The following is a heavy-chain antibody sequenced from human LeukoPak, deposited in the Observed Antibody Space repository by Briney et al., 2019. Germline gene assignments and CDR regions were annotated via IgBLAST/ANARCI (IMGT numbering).Heavy chain of an antibody. CDR2: ISYDGSNK. J-gene: IGHJ4*02. Sequence: GGSLRLSCAASGFTFSSYGMHWVRQAPGKGLEWVAVISYDGSNKYYADSVKGRFTISRDNSKNTLCLQMNSLRAEDTAVYYCAKKASGSYFQGPDYWGQGTLVTVSS. CDR3: AKKASGSYFQGPDY. V-gene: IGHV3-30*18. CDR1: GFTFSSYG. D-gene: IGHD1-26*01.